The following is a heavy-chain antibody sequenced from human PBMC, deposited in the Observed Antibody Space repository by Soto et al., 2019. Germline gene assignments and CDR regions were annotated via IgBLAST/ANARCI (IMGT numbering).Heavy chain of an antibody. CDR2: IIPIFGTA. D-gene: IGHD4-17*01. CDR3: ARGSATTVTTVTYYYGMDV. J-gene: IGHJ6*02. CDR1: GGTFSSYA. V-gene: IGHV1-69*13. Sequence: SVKVSCKASGGTFSSYAISWVRQAPGQGLEWMGGIIPIFGTANYAQKFQGRVTITADESTSTAYMELSSLRSEDTAVYYCARGSATTVTTVTYYYGMDVWGQGTTVTVS.